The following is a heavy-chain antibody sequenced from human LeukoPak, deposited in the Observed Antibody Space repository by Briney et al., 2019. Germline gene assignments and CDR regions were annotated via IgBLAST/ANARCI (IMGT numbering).Heavy chain of an antibody. CDR3: ARDHRFGELWTYGFDY. D-gene: IGHD3-10*01. Sequence: ASVKVSCKASGGTFSSYAISWVRQASGQGLEWMGGIIPIFGTANYAQKFQGRVTITADESTSTAYMELSSLRSEDTAVYYCARDHRFGELWTYGFDYWGQGTLVTVSS. J-gene: IGHJ4*02. CDR1: GGTFSSYA. CDR2: IIPIFGTA. V-gene: IGHV1-69*13.